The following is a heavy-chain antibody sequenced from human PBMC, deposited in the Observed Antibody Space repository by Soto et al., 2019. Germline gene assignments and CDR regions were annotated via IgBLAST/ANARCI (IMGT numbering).Heavy chain of an antibody. CDR3: ARGLGWSYGANSGGRYGMDV. D-gene: IGHD1-26*01. Sequence: QLQLQESGSGLVKPSQTLSLTCAVSGGSISSGVYSWSWIRQPPGKGLEWIGYIYHSGSTYYNPALNSRVPISVDRSKNQFSLNLRSVTAADTAVYYCARGLGWSYGANSGGRYGMDVWGQGTTVTVSS. CDR2: IYHSGST. V-gene: IGHV4-30-2*01. J-gene: IGHJ6*02. CDR1: GGSISSGVYS.